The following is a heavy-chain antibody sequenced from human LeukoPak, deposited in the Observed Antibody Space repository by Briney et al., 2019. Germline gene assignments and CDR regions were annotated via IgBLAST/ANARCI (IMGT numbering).Heavy chain of an antibody. J-gene: IGHJ4*02. CDR2: IYYSGST. D-gene: IGHD3-10*02. Sequence: SETLSLTCAVYGGSFSGYYWSWIRQPPGKGLEWIGSIYYSGSTYYNPSLKSRVTISVDTSKNQFSLKLSSVTAADTAVYYCARHVVAPTIFDYWGQGTLVTVSS. CDR3: ARHVVAPTIFDY. CDR1: GGSFSGYY. V-gene: IGHV4-34*01.